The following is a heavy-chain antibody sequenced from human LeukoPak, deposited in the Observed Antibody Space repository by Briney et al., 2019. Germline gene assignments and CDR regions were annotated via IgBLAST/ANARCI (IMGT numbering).Heavy chain of an antibody. CDR2: IKQDGNEN. V-gene: IGHV3-7*01. CDR3: ARDPRGSEYSYFGS. J-gene: IGHJ4*02. D-gene: IGHD1-26*01. Sequence: GGTLRLSCVASGFSFGSSYMSWVRQAPGKGLEWVANIKQDGNENHYVDSEKGRFTISRDNAKRSLYLQMNSLRAEDTAVYYCARDPRGSEYSYFGSWGQGTLVTVSS. CDR1: GFSFGSSY.